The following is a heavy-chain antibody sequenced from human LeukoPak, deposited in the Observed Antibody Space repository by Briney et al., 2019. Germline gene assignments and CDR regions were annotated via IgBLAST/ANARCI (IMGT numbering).Heavy chain of an antibody. CDR1: GGTFSSYA. D-gene: IGHD6-13*01. J-gene: IGHJ6*02. CDR3: ARSPVAAAVYYYYGMDV. Sequence: WASVKVSCKASGGTFSSYAISWVRQAPGQGLEWMGGIIPIFGTANYAQKFQGRVTITTDESTSTAYMELRSLRSDDTAVYYCARSPVAAAVYYYYGMDVWGQGTTVTVSS. V-gene: IGHV1-69*05. CDR2: IIPIFGTA.